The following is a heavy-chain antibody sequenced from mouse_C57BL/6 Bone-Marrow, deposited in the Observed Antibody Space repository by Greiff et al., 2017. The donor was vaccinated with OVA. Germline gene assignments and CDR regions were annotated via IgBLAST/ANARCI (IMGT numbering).Heavy chain of an antibody. Sequence: ESGPGLVKPSQSLSLTCSVTGYSITSGYYWNRIRQFPGNKLEWMGYISYDGSNNYNPSLKNRISITRDTSKNQFFLKLNSVTTEDTATYYCASDRYFDYWGQGTTLTVSA. J-gene: IGHJ2*01. CDR2: ISYDGSN. V-gene: IGHV3-6*01. CDR3: ASDRYFDY. CDR1: GYSITSGYY.